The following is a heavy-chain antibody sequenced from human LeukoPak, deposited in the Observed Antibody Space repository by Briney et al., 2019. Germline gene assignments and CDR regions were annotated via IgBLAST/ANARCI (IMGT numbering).Heavy chain of an antibody. D-gene: IGHD2-2*01. J-gene: IGHJ4*02. CDR1: GYTFTGYY. Sequence: VASVKVSCKASGYTFTGYYMHWVRQAPGQGLEWMGWINPNSGGTNYAQKFQGRVTMTRDTSISTDYMELSRLRSDDTAVYYCARVYQLLGAFDYWGQGTLVTVSS. CDR2: INPNSGGT. CDR3: ARVYQLLGAFDY. V-gene: IGHV1-2*02.